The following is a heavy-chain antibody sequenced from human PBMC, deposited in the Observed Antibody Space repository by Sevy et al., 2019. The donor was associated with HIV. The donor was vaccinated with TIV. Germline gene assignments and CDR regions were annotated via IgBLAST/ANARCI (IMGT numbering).Heavy chain of an antibody. CDR2: INPKDGGT. J-gene: IGHJ4*02. V-gene: IGHV1-2*02. CDR1: GYLFSGYY. CDR3: SRSVYGSGTYLNDY. D-gene: IGHD3-10*01. Sequence: ASVKVSCKASGYLFSGYYVHWVRQAPGQGLEWMGWINPKDGGTNHAQKFQGRVTMTTDTSISTAYLELNRLTSDDTAMFYCSRSVYGSGTYLNDYWGQGTLITVSS.